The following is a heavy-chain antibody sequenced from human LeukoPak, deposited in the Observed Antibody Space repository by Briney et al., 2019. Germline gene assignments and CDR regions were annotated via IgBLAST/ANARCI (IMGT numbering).Heavy chain of an antibody. CDR1: GGSISSYY. CDR2: IYYSGST. J-gene: IGHJ5*02. Sequence: SETLSLTCTVSGGSISSYYWSWIRQHPGKGLEWIGYIYYSGSTYYNPSFKSRVTISVDTSKNQFSLKLSSVTAADTAVYYCARDRDGVVPAAMVGWFDPWGQGTLVTVSS. D-gene: IGHD2-2*01. CDR3: ARDRDGVVPAAMVGWFDP. V-gene: IGHV4-59*12.